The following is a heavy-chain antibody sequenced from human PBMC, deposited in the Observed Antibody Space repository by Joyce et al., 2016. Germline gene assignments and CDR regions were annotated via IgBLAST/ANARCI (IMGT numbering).Heavy chain of an antibody. CDR1: GYTFTGHY. D-gene: IGHD2/OR15-2a*01. CDR3: ARDDHCNSGCYVGWFDP. V-gene: IGHV1-2*02. J-gene: IGHJ5*02. Sequence: QVQLVQSGAEVKKPGASVKVSCKASGYTFTGHYMHWVRQAPGQGLEWMGWGNPNNGGTNYAKKFQGRVTMTRDTSISTAYMELSRLRPDDTAVYYCARDDHCNSGCYVGWFDPWGQGTLVTVSS. CDR2: GNPNNGGT.